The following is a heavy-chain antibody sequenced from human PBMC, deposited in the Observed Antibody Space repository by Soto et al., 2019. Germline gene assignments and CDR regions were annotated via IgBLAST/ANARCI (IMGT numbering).Heavy chain of an antibody. D-gene: IGHD2-2*01. J-gene: IGHJ5*02. CDR2: IIPIFGTA. CDR3: ARDCSSTSCTHVDWFDP. V-gene: IGHV1-69*13. Sequence: SVKVSCKASGGTFSSYAISWVRQAPGQGLEWMGGIIPIFGTANYAQKFQGRVTITADESTSTAYMELSSLRSEDTAVYYCARDCSSTSCTHVDWFDPWGQGTLVTVSS. CDR1: GGTFSSYA.